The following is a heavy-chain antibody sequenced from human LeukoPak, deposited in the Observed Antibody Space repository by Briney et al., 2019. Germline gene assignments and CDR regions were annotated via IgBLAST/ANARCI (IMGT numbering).Heavy chain of an antibody. V-gene: IGHV3-7*01. CDR1: RFTFSSSL. J-gene: IGHJ5*02. CDR3: ARDMDWGLRWLDP. Sequence: GGSLRLSCAASRFTFSSSLMTSVRQAPGKGLEWVANIKQDGSEKYYVDSVKGRFTISRDNAENSLYLQMNSLRAEDTAVYYCARDMDWGLRWLDPWGQGTLVTVSS. D-gene: IGHD3/OR15-3a*01. CDR2: IKQDGSEK.